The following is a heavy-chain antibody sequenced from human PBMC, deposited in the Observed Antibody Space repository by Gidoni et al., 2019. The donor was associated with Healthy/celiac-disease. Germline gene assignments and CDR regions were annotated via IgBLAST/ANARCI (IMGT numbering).Heavy chain of an antibody. CDR2: IVVGSGNT. V-gene: IGHV1-58*01. CDR3: AADQEWITGTTGGAFDI. J-gene: IGHJ3*02. CDR1: GFTFTSSA. Sequence: QMQLVQSGPEVKKPGTSVKVSCKASGFTFTSSAVQWVRQARGQRLEWIGWIVVGSGNTNYAQKFQERVTITRDMSTSTAYMELSSLRSEDTAVYYCAADQEWITGTTGGAFDIWGQGTMVTVSS. D-gene: IGHD1-7*01.